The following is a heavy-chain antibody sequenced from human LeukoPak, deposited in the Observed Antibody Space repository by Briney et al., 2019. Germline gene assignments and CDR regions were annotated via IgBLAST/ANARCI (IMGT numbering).Heavy chain of an antibody. CDR2: INHSGST. CDR3: ARLRYSNIGYSSPIDY. CDR1: GGSFSGYY. Sequence: SETLSLTCAVYGGSFSGYYWSWIRQPPGKGLEWIGEINHSGSTNYNPSLKSRVTISVDTSKNQFSLKLSSVTAADTAVYYCARLRYSNIGYSSPIDYWGQGTLVTVSS. V-gene: IGHV4-34*01. D-gene: IGHD5-18*01. J-gene: IGHJ4*02.